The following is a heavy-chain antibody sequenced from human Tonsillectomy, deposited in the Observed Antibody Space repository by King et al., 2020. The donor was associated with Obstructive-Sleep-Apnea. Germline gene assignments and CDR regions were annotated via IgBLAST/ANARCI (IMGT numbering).Heavy chain of an antibody. V-gene: IGHV3-23*04. J-gene: IGHJ4*02. CDR3: AKARGGWYGY. D-gene: IGHD6-19*01. Sequence: VQLVESGGGLVQPGGSLRLSCAASGFTFSSYAMSWVRQAPGKGLEGVSSISGSGGSKYYADSGKGRFTTSRDNSKNTLYLQMNSLRAEDKAVYYWAKARGGWYGYWGQGTLVTVSS. CDR1: GFTFSSYA. CDR2: ISGSGGSK.